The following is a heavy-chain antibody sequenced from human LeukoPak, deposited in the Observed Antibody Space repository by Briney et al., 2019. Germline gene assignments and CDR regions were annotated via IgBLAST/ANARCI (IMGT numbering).Heavy chain of an antibody. J-gene: IGHJ3*02. Sequence: PGGSLRLSCAASGFTFSSYAMTWVRQAPGKGLKWVSAISGSGSDTEYADSVKGRFTISRDNSKNTLYLQMSSLRVEDTAVYYCAKCSATCYANAFDIWGQGTMVTVSS. CDR3: AKCSATCYANAFDI. CDR2: ISGSGSDT. D-gene: IGHD2-2*01. V-gene: IGHV3-23*01. CDR1: GFTFSSYA.